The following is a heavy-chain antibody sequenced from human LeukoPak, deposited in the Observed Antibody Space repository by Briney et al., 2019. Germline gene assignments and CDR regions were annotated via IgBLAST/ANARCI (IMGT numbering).Heavy chain of an antibody. J-gene: IGHJ4*02. V-gene: IGHV1-46*01. CDR3: ARDLGGARRYFDWLPKPYYFDY. CDR1: GYTFIAYY. D-gene: IGHD3-9*01. CDR2: INPSGGST. Sequence: GASVKVSCKASGYTFIAYYMHWVRQAPGQGLEWMGIINPSGGSTSYAQKFQGRVTVTRDMSTSTVYMELSSLRSEDTAVYYCARDLGGARRYFDWLPKPYYFDYWGQGTLVTVSS.